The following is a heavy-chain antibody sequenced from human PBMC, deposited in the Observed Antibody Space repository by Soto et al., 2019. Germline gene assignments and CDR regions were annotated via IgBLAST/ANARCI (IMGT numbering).Heavy chain of an antibody. J-gene: IGHJ6*02. Sequence: VAVISYDGSNKYYADSVKGRFTISRDNSKNTLYLQMNSLRAEDTAVYYCARGLNWGWVYYYYYGMDVWGQGTTVTVSS. CDR2: ISYDGSNK. D-gene: IGHD7-27*01. V-gene: IGHV3-30-3*01. CDR3: ARGLNWGWVYYYYYGMDV.